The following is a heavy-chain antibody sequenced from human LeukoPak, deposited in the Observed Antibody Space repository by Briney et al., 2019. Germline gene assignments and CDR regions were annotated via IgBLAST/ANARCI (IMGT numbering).Heavy chain of an antibody. CDR3: AKDGYGVLDY. CDR1: GFTFSNYV. CDR2: ISGGGSST. D-gene: IGHD4-17*01. J-gene: IGHJ4*02. Sequence: PGGSLRLSCAPPGFTFSNYVMSWVRQAPGKGLEWVSDISGGGSSTHYADSVKGRFTISRENSQNTLYLQMNSLRAEDTAVYYCAKDGYGVLDYWGQGTLVTVSS. V-gene: IGHV3-23*01.